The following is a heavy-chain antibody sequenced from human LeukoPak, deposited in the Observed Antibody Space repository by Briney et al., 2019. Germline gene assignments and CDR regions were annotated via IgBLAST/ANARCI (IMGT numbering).Heavy chain of an antibody. J-gene: IGHJ4*02. CDR2: ISGSGGEI. CDR3: SKDLTTRSIGYFDY. V-gene: IGHV3-23*01. Sequence: GGSLRLSCAASGSTFSIYAMNWVRQAPGEGPEWVSSISGSGGEIRYADSVKGRFTISRDNSQNTLYLRMNSLRVEDTAIYYCSKDLTTRSIGYFDYWGQGTLVTVSS. D-gene: IGHD1-1*01. CDR1: GSTFSIYA.